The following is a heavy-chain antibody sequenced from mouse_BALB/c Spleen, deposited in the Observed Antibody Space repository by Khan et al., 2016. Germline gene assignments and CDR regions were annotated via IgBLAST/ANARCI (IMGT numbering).Heavy chain of an antibody. D-gene: IGHD2-4*01. CDR2: ISDGGSYT. J-gene: IGHJ3*01. Sequence: EVELVESGGGLVKPGGSLKLSCAASGFTFSDYYMYWVRQTPEKRLEWVATISDGGSYTYYPDSVKGRFTISRDNAKNNLYLQMSRLKYEDTALYYWAREGLRRGFDYWGQGTLVTVSA. CDR3: AREGLRRGFDY. CDR1: GFTFSDYY. V-gene: IGHV5-4*02.